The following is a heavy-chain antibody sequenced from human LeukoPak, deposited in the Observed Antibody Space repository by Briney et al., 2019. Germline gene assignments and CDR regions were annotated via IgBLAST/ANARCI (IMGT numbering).Heavy chain of an antibody. J-gene: IGHJ4*02. V-gene: IGHV3-66*01. CDR1: GFTVSGNY. D-gene: IGHD4-23*01. CDR3: ARDFYGGNSFDC. CDR2: IYSDGST. Sequence: GGSLRLSCAASGFTVSGNYMNWVRQAPGKGLEWVSVIYSDGSTSYADSVKGRFTISRDNSKNMVHLQMNSLRAEDTGIYYCARDFYGGNSFDCWGQGTLVTVSP.